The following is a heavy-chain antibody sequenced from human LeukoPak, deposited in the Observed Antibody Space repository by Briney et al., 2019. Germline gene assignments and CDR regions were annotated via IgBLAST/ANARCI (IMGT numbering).Heavy chain of an antibody. Sequence: SETLSLTCAVSGGSISSSNWWSWIRQPPGKGLEWIGEIHHSGRTIYNPSLKSRVTISVDTSKNQFSLKLSSVTAADTAVYYCGGGYSGYTVDYWGQGTLVTVSS. CDR2: IHHSGRT. J-gene: IGHJ4*02. CDR3: GGGYSGYTVDY. V-gene: IGHV4-4*02. D-gene: IGHD5-12*01. CDR1: GGSISSSNW.